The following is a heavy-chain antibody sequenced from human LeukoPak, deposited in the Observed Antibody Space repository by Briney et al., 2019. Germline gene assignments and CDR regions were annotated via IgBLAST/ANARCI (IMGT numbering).Heavy chain of an antibody. CDR3: AKDTSIGKYCTSGVCTPFDY. CDR1: GFTFSSYA. D-gene: IGHD2-8*01. J-gene: IGHJ4*02. CDR2: ISDSGDYT. Sequence: PGGSLRLSCAGSGFTFSSYAMSWVRQAPGKGLEWVSAISDSGDYTYYADSVKGRFTISRDNSKNTLYLHVNSLRAEDTAVYYCAKDTSIGKYCTSGVCTPFDYWGQRTLVTVPS. V-gene: IGHV3-23*01.